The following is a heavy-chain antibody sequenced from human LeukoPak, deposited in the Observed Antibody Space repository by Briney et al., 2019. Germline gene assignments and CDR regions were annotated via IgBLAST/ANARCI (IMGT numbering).Heavy chain of an antibody. J-gene: IGHJ3*02. Sequence: PSQTLSLTCTVSGGSISSGSYYWSWIRQPAGKGLEWIGHIYTSGSTNYNPSLKSRVTISVDTSKNQFSLKLSSVTAADTAVYYCARAARMISDAFDIWGQGTMVTVST. V-gene: IGHV4-61*09. CDR1: GGSISSGSYY. D-gene: IGHD3-22*01. CDR2: IYTSGST. CDR3: ARAARMISDAFDI.